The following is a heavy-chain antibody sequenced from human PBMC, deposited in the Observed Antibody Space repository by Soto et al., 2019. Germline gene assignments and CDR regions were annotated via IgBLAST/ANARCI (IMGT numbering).Heavy chain of an antibody. V-gene: IGHV1-18*01. CDR1: GYTYTSHG. Sequence: ASVKVSCKASGYTYTSHGITWVRQAHGQGFEWMGWISAYNGDTKYAQKFQDRVNMTTDTSASTAYMELRSLRSDDTAVYYCARDRYVRGIFSLFAFWGQGAFVPVS. J-gene: IGHJ4*02. D-gene: IGHD3-10*02. CDR3: ARDRYVRGIFSLFAF. CDR2: ISAYNGDT.